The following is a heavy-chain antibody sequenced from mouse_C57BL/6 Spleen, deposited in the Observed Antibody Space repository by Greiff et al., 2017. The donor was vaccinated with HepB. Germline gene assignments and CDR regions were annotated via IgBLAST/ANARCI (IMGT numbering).Heavy chain of an antibody. J-gene: IGHJ3*01. CDR3: ARGTAQASIAY. CDR2: IDPSDSYT. D-gene: IGHD3-2*02. V-gene: IGHV1-50*01. CDR1: GYTFTSYW. Sequence: VQLQQPGAELVKPGASVKLSCKASGYTFTSYWMQWVKQRPGQGLEWIGEIDPSDSYTNYNQKFKGKATLTVDTSSSTAYMQLSSLTSEDSAVYYCARGTAQASIAYWGQGTLVTVSA.